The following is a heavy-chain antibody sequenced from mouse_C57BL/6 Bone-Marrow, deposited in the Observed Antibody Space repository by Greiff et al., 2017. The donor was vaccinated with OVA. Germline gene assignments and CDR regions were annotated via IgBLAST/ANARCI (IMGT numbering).Heavy chain of an antibody. Sequence: QVQLKQPGAELVKPGASVKMSCKASGYTFTSYWITWVKQRPGQGLEWIGDIYPGSGSTNYNEKFKSKATLTVDTSSSTAYMQLSSLTSEDSAVYYCARFYDYAYYFDYWGQGTTLTVSS. V-gene: IGHV1-55*01. J-gene: IGHJ2*01. CDR3: ARFYDYAYYFDY. D-gene: IGHD2-4*01. CDR1: GYTFTSYW. CDR2: IYPGSGST.